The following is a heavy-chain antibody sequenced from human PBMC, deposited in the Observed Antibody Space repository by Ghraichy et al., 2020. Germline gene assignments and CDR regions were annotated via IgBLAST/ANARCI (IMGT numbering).Heavy chain of an antibody. CDR1: GGTFSSYA. Sequence: SVKVSCKASGGTFSSYAISWVRQAPGQGLECMGGIIPIFGTANYAQKFQGRVTITADESTSTAYMELSSLRSEDTAVYYCAREAGSSGKFDYWGQGTLVTVSS. CDR3: AREAGSSGKFDY. CDR2: IIPIFGTA. V-gene: IGHV1-69*13. J-gene: IGHJ4*02. D-gene: IGHD1-14*01.